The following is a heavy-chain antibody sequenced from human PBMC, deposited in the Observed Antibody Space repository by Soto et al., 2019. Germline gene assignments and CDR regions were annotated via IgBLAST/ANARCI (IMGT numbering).Heavy chain of an antibody. CDR3: ARERVVIISDYYYYMDV. Sequence: PGGSLRLSCAASGFTFSSYGMHWVRQAPGKGLEWVAVIWYDGSNKYYADSVKGRFTISRDNSKNTLYLQMNSLRAEDTAVYYCARERVVIISDYYYYMDVWGKGTTVTVSS. CDR2: IWYDGSNK. CDR1: GFTFSSYG. V-gene: IGHV3-33*01. J-gene: IGHJ6*03. D-gene: IGHD3-3*01.